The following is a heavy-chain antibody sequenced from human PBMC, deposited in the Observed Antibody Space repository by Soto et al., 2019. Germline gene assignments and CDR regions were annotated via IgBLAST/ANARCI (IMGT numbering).Heavy chain of an antibody. V-gene: IGHV4-34*01. D-gene: IGHD2-21*02. CDR1: GGSFSGYY. Sequence: QVQLQQWGAGLLKPSETLSLTCAVYGGSFSGYYWSWIRQPPGKGLEGIGEINHSGSTNYNPSLKSRVTISVDTSKNQFSLKLSSVTAADTAVYYCARGVASVVTSYFDYWGQGTLVTVSS. CDR2: INHSGST. CDR3: ARGVASVVTSYFDY. J-gene: IGHJ4*02.